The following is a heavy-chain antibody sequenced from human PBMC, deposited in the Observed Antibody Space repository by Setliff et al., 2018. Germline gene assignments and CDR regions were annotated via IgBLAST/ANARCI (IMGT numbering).Heavy chain of an antibody. CDR3: AKEVYRYGLNRIDY. CDR1: GFTFSNYA. CDR2: ISDSGGST. D-gene: IGHD5-18*01. V-gene: IGHV3-23*01. Sequence: GSLRLSCVASGFTFSNYAMNWVRQAPGKGLEWVSAISDSGGSTYYADSVKGRFTISRDNSKNTLYLQTNSLRAEDTAVYYCAKEVYRYGLNRIDYWGQGTLVTVSS. J-gene: IGHJ4*02.